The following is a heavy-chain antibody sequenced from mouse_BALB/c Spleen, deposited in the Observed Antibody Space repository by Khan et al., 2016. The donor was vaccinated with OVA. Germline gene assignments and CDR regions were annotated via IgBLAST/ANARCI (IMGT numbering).Heavy chain of an antibody. J-gene: IGHJ3*01. CDR2: IYPGSGRT. V-gene: IGHV1-77*01. Sequence: QVQLQQSGPELMKPGASVKMSCKASGYIFIDYVISWVKQRTGQGLEWIGEIYPGSGRTYYNERFKGKATLTADKSSTTAYMQLSSLTSEDSAVYFCARSYDGAWFAYWGQGTPVTVSA. D-gene: IGHD1-1*01. CDR3: ARSYDGAWFAY. CDR1: GYIFIDYV.